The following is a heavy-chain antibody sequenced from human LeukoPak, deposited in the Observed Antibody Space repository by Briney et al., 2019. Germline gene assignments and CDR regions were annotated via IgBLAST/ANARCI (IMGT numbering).Heavy chain of an antibody. CDR2: IYYSGST. J-gene: IGHJ4*02. CDR3: ARAWASYYYGSGTFDY. CDR1: GGSISSGGYY. D-gene: IGHD3-10*01. Sequence: SETLSLTCTVSGGSISSGGYYWSWIRQHPGKGLEWIGYIYYSGSTYYNPSLKSRVTISVDTSKNQFSLKLSSVTAADTAAYYCARAWASYYYGSGTFDYWGQGTLVTASS. V-gene: IGHV4-31*03.